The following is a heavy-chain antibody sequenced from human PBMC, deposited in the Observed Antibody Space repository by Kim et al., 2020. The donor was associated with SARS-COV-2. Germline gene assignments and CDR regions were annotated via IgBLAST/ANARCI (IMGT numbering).Heavy chain of an antibody. CDR1: GGTFSSYA. CDR3: ARVEYYYDSSGYYFYWFDP. J-gene: IGHJ5*02. Sequence: SVKVSCKASGGTFSSYAISWVRQAPGQGLEWMGGIIPIFGTANYAQKFQGRVTITADESTSTAYMELSSLRSEDTAVYYCARVEYYYDSSGYYFYWFDPWGQGTLVTVSS. CDR2: IIPIFGTA. D-gene: IGHD3-22*01. V-gene: IGHV1-69*13.